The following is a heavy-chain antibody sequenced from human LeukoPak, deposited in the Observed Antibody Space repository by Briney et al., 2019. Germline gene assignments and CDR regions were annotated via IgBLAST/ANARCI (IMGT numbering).Heavy chain of an antibody. CDR3: ARYCSSTNCHDAFDI. D-gene: IGHD2-2*01. CDR1: GFTFSNYW. J-gene: IGHJ3*02. Sequence: GGSLRLSCAASGFTFSNYWMSWVRQAPGKGLEWVANINQDGSEKYYVDSVKGRFTISRDSAKNSLYLQMSSLRAEDTALYYCARYCSSTNCHDAFDIWGQGTMVTVSS. CDR2: INQDGSEK. V-gene: IGHV3-7*01.